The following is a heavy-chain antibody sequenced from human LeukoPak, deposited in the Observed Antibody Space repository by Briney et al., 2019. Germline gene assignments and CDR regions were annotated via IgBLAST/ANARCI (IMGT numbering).Heavy chain of an antibody. CDR2: ISGSDSST. D-gene: IGHD6-19*01. Sequence: GASLRLSCAASGFTFSSYAMSWVRQAPGKGLEWVSVISGSDSSTYYADSVKGRFTISRDNSKNTLYLQMNSLRAEDKAVFYCAKPRGEEWLVGLYDAFDIWGQGTMVTVSS. J-gene: IGHJ3*02. CDR1: GFTFSSYA. V-gene: IGHV3-23*01. CDR3: AKPRGEEWLVGLYDAFDI.